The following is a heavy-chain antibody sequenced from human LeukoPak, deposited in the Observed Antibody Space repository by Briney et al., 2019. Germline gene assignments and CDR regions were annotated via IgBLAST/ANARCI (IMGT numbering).Heavy chain of an antibody. J-gene: IGHJ4*02. Sequence: GGSLRLSCAASGFTFSSSAMSWVRQAPGRGLEWVSAIGGSGITTYYADSVKGRFTISRDNSKNTLYLQMNSLRAEDTAVYYCAKAVPKWELLLAFDYWGQGTLVTVSS. V-gene: IGHV3-23*01. D-gene: IGHD1-26*01. CDR2: IGGSGITT. CDR3: AKAVPKWELLLAFDY. CDR1: GFTFSSSA.